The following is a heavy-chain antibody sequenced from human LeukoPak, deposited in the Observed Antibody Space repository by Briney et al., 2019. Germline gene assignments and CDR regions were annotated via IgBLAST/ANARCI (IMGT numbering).Heavy chain of an antibody. CDR2: ISAYNGNT. V-gene: IGHV1-18*01. CDR3: ARMVRGVIKRFDY. J-gene: IGHJ4*02. CDR1: GYTFTSYG. D-gene: IGHD3-10*01. Sequence: ASVKISCKASGYTFTSYGIIWVRQAPGQGLEWMGWISAYNGNTNYAQKLQGRVTVTTDTSTSTAYMELRSLRSDDTAVYYCARMVRGVIKRFDYWGQGTLVTVSS.